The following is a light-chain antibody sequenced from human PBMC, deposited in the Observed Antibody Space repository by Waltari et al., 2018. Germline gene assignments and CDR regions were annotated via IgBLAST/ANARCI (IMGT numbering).Light chain of an antibody. CDR3: QSGDSSGQLE. CDR2: KDN. J-gene: IGLJ2*01. V-gene: IGLV3-25*03. CDR1: ALPKQY. Sequence: SFELTQPPSVAVSPGQTARITCSGDALPKQYVYWYQQKPGQAPGLVIYKDNERPSGIPERLSGSSSGTTATLTINGVQAEDEGDYYWQSGDSSGQLEFGGGTKLTVL.